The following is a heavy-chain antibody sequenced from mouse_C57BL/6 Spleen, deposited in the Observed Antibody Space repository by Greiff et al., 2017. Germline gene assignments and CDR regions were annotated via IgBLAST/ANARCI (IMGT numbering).Heavy chain of an antibody. Sequence: QVQLQQSGAELVRPGASVTLSCKASGYTFTDYEMHWVKQTPVHGLEWIGAIDPETGGTAYNQKFKGKAILTADKSSSTAYMELRSLTSEDSAVYYCTRRLYDGYSWFAYWGQGTLVTVSA. CDR2: IDPETGGT. J-gene: IGHJ3*01. V-gene: IGHV1-15*01. D-gene: IGHD2-3*01. CDR3: TRRLYDGYSWFAY. CDR1: GYTFTDYE.